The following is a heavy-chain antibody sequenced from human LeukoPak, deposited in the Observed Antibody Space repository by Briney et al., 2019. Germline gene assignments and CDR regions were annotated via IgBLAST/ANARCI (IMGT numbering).Heavy chain of an antibody. CDR3: ARLFNAGPGWFDP. V-gene: IGHV4-59*08. J-gene: IGHJ5*02. D-gene: IGHD2-8*01. CDR2: IYYSGST. CDR1: GGSISSYY. Sequence: PSETLSLTCTVSGGSISSYYWSWLRQPPGKGLEWIGYIYYSGSTNYNPSLKSRVTISVDTSKNQFSLKLSSVTAADTAVYYCARLFNAGPGWFDPWGQGTLVTVSS.